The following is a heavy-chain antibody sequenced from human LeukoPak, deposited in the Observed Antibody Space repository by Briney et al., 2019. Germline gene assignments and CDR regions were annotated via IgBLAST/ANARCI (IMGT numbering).Heavy chain of an antibody. CDR2: ITWNSGNI. V-gene: IGHV3-9*01. CDR3: AKYCSSTSCFDY. D-gene: IGHD2-2*01. Sequence: GGSLRLSCAASGFTFDDYAMHWVRQAPGKGLEWVSGITWNSGNIGYADSVKGRFTISRDNAKNSLYLQMSSLRPEDTALYYCAKYCSSTSCFDYWGQGTLVTVSS. J-gene: IGHJ4*02. CDR1: GFTFDDYA.